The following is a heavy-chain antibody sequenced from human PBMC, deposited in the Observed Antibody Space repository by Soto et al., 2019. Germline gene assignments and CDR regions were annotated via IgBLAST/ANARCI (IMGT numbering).Heavy chain of an antibody. Sequence: QVQLVQSGAEVKKPGSSVKVSCKASGGTFSSYAISWVRQAPGQGLEWMGGIIPIFGTANYAQKFQGRVTITADKSTSTAYMELSSLRSEDTAVYYCARSDVLEDIVVVPAAHYYYYYGMDVWGQGTTVTVSS. J-gene: IGHJ6*02. CDR1: GGTFSSYA. V-gene: IGHV1-69*06. CDR3: ARSDVLEDIVVVPAAHYYYYYGMDV. D-gene: IGHD2-2*01. CDR2: IIPIFGTA.